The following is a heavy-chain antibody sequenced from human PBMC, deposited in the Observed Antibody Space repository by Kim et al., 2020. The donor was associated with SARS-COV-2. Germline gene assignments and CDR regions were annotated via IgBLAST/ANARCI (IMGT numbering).Heavy chain of an antibody. CDR3: ARGPPRSGWYRDNWFDP. CDR1: GYTFTSYA. CDR2: INAGNGNT. J-gene: IGHJ5*02. Sequence: ASVKVSCKASGYTFTSYAMHWVRQAPGQRLEWMGWINAGNGNTKYSQKFQGRVTITRDTSASTAYMELSSLRSEDTAVYYCARGPPRSGWYRDNWFDPWGQGTLVTVSS. D-gene: IGHD6-19*01. V-gene: IGHV1-3*01.